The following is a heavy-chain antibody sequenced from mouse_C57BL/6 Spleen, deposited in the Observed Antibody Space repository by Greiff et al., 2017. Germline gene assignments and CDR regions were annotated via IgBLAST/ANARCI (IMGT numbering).Heavy chain of an antibody. V-gene: IGHV1-54*01. J-gene: IGHJ2*01. CDR1: GYAFTNYL. CDR2: INPGSGGT. D-gene: IGHD2-3*01. CDR3: ARADDGYPYYFDY. Sequence: QVQLQQSGAELVRPGTSVKVSCKASGYAFTNYLIEWVKQRPGQGLEWVGVINPGSGGTNYNEKFKGKATLTADKSYSAAYMQLSSLTSEDSAVYFCARADDGYPYYFDYWGQGTTLTVSS.